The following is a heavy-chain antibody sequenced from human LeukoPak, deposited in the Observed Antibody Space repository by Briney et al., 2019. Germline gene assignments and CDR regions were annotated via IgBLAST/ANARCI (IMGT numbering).Heavy chain of an antibody. V-gene: IGHV4-61*02. CDR3: AGGPDFWSGIHNAFDI. CDR2: IYTSGST. CDR1: GGSISSGSYY. D-gene: IGHD3-3*01. J-gene: IGHJ3*02. Sequence: SQTLSLTCTVSGGSISSGSYYWSWIRQPAGKGLEWIGRIYTSGSTNYNPSLKSRVTISVDTSKNQFSLKLSSVTAADTAVYYCAGGPDFWSGIHNAFDIWGQGTMVTVSS.